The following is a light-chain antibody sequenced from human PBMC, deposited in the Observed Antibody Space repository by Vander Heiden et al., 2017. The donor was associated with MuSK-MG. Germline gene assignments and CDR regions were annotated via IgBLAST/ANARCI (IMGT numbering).Light chain of an antibody. V-gene: IGLV5-37*01. CDR3: MICPSNRGV. CDR1: RDSNHGSYY. CDR2: YYSDSDS. Sequence: PVQTQPPSSAASRGESARPACTLPRDSNHGSYYISWYQQKPGSPPRHLLYYYSDSDSGQGSGVPSRFSGSKDASANTGIFRISGLQSEDEADYYCMICPSNRGVFGGGTKLTVL. J-gene: IGLJ2*01.